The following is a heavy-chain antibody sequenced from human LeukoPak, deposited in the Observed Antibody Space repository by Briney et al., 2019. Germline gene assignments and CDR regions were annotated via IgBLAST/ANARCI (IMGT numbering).Heavy chain of an antibody. CDR3: ARGLYSGYDSGAFDI. Sequence: ASVKVSCKGSGYTLTELSMHWVRQAPGKGLEWMGGFDPEDGETIYAQKFQGRVTMTRDTSTSTVYMELSSLRSEDTAVYYCARGLYSGYDSGAFDIWGQGTMVTVSS. V-gene: IGHV1-24*01. CDR2: FDPEDGET. J-gene: IGHJ3*02. CDR1: GYTLTELS. D-gene: IGHD5-12*01.